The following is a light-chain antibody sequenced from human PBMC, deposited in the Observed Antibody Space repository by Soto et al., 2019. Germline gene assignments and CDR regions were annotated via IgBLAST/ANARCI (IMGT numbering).Light chain of an antibody. J-gene: IGLJ1*01. CDR2: EGS. V-gene: IGLV2-23*01. Sequence: QSALTQPASVSGSHGQSITISCTGTSSDVGSYNLGSWYQQHPGKAPKLMIYEGSKRPSGVSNRFSGSKSGNTASLTISGPQAEDEADYYCCSYAGSSVFGTGTKVTVL. CDR3: CSYAGSSV. CDR1: SSDVGSYNL.